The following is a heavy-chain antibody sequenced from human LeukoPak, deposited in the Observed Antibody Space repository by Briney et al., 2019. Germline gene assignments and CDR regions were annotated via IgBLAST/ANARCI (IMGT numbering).Heavy chain of an antibody. CDR3: ARELGGTPGAFDI. Sequence: PSETLSLTCTVSGGSISSYYWSWIRQPPGKGLEWIGYIYYSGSTNYNPSLKSRVTISVDTSKNQFSLKLSSVTAADTAVYYCARELGGTPGAFDIWGQGTMVTVSS. CDR2: IYYSGST. CDR1: GGSISSYY. J-gene: IGHJ3*02. V-gene: IGHV4-59*01. D-gene: IGHD1-26*01.